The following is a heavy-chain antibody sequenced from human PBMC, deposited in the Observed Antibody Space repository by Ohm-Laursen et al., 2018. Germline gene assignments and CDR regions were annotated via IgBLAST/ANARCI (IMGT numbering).Heavy chain of an antibody. CDR3: AKDGGELDWFDP. Sequence: SLRLSCAASGFTFSNFAMSWVRQAPGKGLEWVSAISGSGGSTYYADSVKGRFTISRDNSKNTLYLQMNSLRAEDTAAYYCAKDGGELDWFDPWGQGTLVTVSS. J-gene: IGHJ5*02. V-gene: IGHV3-23*01. CDR1: GFTFSNFA. D-gene: IGHD3-10*01. CDR2: ISGSGGST.